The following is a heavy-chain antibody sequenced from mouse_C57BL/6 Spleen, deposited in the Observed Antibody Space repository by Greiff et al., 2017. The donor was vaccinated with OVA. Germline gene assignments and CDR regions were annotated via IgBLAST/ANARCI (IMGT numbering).Heavy chain of an antibody. CDR3: ARNSSSPFWD. J-gene: IGHJ3*01. CDR2: ISSGSSTI. D-gene: IGHD1-1*01. Sequence: EVMLVESGGGLVKPGGSLKLSCAASGFTFSDYGMHWVRQAPEKGLGWVAYISSGSSTIYYADTVKGRFTISRDNAKNSLFLQMTSLGSEDTSMYYYARNSSSPFWDWGTGTLVTVSA. CDR1: GFTFSDYG. V-gene: IGHV5-17*01.